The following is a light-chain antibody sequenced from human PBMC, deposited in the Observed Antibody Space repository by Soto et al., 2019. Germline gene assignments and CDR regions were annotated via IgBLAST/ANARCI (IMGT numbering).Light chain of an antibody. Sequence: QAVVTQPPSASGTPGQRVTISCSGSSSNIGSNYVYWYQQLPGTAPKLLVYMNNQRPSGVPDRFSGSKSGTSASLAINGLRSEDEADYYCAAWDDSLSGPVFGGGTKLTVL. J-gene: IGLJ3*02. CDR3: AAWDDSLSGPV. CDR1: SSNIGSNY. V-gene: IGLV1-47*01. CDR2: MNN.